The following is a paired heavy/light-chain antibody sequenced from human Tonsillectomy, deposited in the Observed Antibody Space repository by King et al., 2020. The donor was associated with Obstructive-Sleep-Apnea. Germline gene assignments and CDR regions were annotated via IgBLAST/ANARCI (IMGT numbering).Light chain of an antibody. J-gene: IGKJ1*01. Sequence: DIQMTQSPSTLSASVGDRVTITCRASQSVSSWLAWYQQKPGKAPKLLIYKASTLETGVPSRFSGSGSGTEFTLTISSLQPDDFATYYCQQYDTFTTFGQGTKVEIK. CDR3: QQYDTFTT. CDR1: QSVSSW. V-gene: IGKV1-5*03. CDR2: KAS.
Heavy chain of an antibody. D-gene: IGHD6-13*01. CDR1: GYTFTSYW. J-gene: IGHJ3*02. V-gene: IGHV5-51*01. Sequence: EVQLVQSGAEVKKPGESLKISCKGSGYTFTSYWIGWVRQMPGKGLEWMGIIYPGDSDTRYSPSFQGQVTFSADKSINTAYLQWSSLNASDSAMYFCARPLGGIAAHLDIWGQGTMVTVSS. CDR3: ARPLGGIAAHLDI. CDR2: IYPGDSDT.